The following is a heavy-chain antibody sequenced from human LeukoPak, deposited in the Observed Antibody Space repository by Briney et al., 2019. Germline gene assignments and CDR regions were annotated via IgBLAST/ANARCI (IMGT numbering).Heavy chain of an antibody. Sequence: GGSLRLSCAASGFTFSSYSMNWVRQAPGKGLEWVSSISSSSSYIHSADSVKGRFTISRYNATNSLYRQMNSRRAEDTAVYYCTRVLRMTIFGVVTPGAFDIWGQGTMVTFSS. V-gene: IGHV3-21*01. CDR1: GFTFSSYS. J-gene: IGHJ3*02. CDR2: ISSSSSYI. CDR3: TRVLRMTIFGVVTPGAFDI. D-gene: IGHD3-3*01.